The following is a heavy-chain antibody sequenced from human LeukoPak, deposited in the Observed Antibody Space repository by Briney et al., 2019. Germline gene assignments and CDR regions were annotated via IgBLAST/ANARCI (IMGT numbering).Heavy chain of an antibody. Sequence: GGSLRLSCAASGFTFSSYGMHWVRQAPGKGLEWVAVIWNDGSNKYHADSVKGRFTIARDNSKNTLYMQMNSLRAEDTAVYYCARDSPDTALDYWGQGTLVTVSS. CDR3: ARDSPDTALDY. CDR1: GFTFSSYG. V-gene: IGHV3-33*01. CDR2: IWNDGSNK. J-gene: IGHJ4*02. D-gene: IGHD5-18*01.